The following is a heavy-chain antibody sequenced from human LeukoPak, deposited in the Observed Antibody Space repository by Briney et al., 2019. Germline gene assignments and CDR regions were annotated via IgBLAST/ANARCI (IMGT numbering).Heavy chain of an antibody. CDR1: GGYISSGGYY. CDR2: IYYSGST. D-gene: IGHD3-10*01. V-gene: IGHV4-31*03. CDR3: ARDPAYYHGSGPNYGMGV. J-gene: IGHJ6*02. Sequence: SETLSLTCTVSGGYISSGGYYWSWIRQHPGKGLEWIGYIYYSGSTYYNPSLKSRVTISVDTSKNQFSLKLSSVTAADTTVYYCARDPAYYHGSGPNYGMGVWGQGTTVTVSS.